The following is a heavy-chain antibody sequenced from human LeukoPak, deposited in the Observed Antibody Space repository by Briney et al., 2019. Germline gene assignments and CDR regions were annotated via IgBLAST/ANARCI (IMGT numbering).Heavy chain of an antibody. D-gene: IGHD6-19*01. V-gene: IGHV4-39*01. CDR3: ARHRASPYSSGWTGFDY. J-gene: IGHJ4*02. CDR1: GGSISSSSYY. CDR2: IYYSGST. Sequence: SETLSLTCTVSGGSISSSSYYWGWIRQPPGKGLEWIGSIYYSGSTNYNPSLKSRVTISVDTSKNQFSLKLSSVTAADTTVYYCARHRASPYSSGWTGFDYWGQGTLVTVSS.